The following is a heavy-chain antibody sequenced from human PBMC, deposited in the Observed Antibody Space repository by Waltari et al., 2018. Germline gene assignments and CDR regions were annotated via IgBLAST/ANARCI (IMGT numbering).Heavy chain of an antibody. CDR1: GGSFCGSY. Sequence: QVQLQQWGAGLLKPSETLSLTCAVYGGSFCGSYGIWIRQPPWKGLEWMGESNHSGSTNYNPSLKSRVTISVDTSKNQFSLKLSSVTAADTAVYYCARGPVADYWGQGTLVTVSS. D-gene: IGHD5-12*01. CDR2: SNHSGST. CDR3: ARGPVADY. J-gene: IGHJ4*02. V-gene: IGHV4-34*01.